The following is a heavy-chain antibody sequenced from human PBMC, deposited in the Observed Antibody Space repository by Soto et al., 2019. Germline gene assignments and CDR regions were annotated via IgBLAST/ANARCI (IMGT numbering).Heavy chain of an antibody. J-gene: IGHJ4*02. D-gene: IGHD1-1*01. CDR3: ATHNARKEGTDY. CDR2: VFPVFASA. CDR1: GGTFTSA. V-gene: IGHV1-69*06. Sequence: QVQLVQSGADMKKPGSSVRVSCKASGGTFTSAISWVRQAPGQGLEWVGVVFPVFASANYAQKFQGRVTITADKSTRTAYMELSSLRSEDTAVYYCATHNARKEGTDYWGQGTLVTVSS.